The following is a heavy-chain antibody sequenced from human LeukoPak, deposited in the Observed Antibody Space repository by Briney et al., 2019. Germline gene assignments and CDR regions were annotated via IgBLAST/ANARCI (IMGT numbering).Heavy chain of an antibody. J-gene: IGHJ4*02. CDR2: IIPIFGTA. CDR1: GGTFSSYA. V-gene: IGHV1-69*13. Sequence: GASVKVSCKASGGTFSSYAISWVRQAPGQGLEWMGGIIPIFGTANYAQKFQGRVTITADESTSTAYMELSSLRSEDTAVYYCARAGSSYAVFNYWGQGTLVTVSS. CDR3: ARAGSSYAVFNY. D-gene: IGHD2-2*01.